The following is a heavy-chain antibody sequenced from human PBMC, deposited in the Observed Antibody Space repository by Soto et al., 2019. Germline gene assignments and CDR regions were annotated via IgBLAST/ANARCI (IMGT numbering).Heavy chain of an antibody. V-gene: IGHV1-69*01. CDR3: ARSQGSSTSLEIYNYYYYGIDV. D-gene: IGHD2-2*01. J-gene: IGHJ6*02. CDR1: GGTFSSYA. CDR2: IIPISGTA. Sequence: QVQLVQSGAEVKKPGSSVKVSCKASGGTFSSYAISWVRQAPGQGLEWMGGIIPISGTANYAQKFQGRVTITADDSTSTAYMELSSLRSEDTAVYYCARSQGSSTSLEIYNYYYYGIDVWGQGTTVTVSS.